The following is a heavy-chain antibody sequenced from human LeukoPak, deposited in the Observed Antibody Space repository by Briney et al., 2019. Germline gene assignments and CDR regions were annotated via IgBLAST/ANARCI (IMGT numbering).Heavy chain of an antibody. Sequence: SENLSLTCTVSGGSISSYYWSWIRQPPGKGLGWIGYIYYSGSTNYNPSLKRRVTISVDTSKNQFSLKLSSVTAADTAVYYCAATQQLVGYYGMDVWGQGTTVTVSS. CDR3: AATQQLVGYYGMDV. CDR1: GGSISSYY. J-gene: IGHJ6*02. V-gene: IGHV4-59*08. CDR2: IYYSGST. D-gene: IGHD6-13*01.